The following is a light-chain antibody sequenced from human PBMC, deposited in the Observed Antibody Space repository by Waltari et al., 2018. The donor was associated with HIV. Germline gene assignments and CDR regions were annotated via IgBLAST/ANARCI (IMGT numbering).Light chain of an antibody. CDR1: NATLGTPND. V-gene: IGLV1-40*01. CDR2: ANT. Sequence: QPVRTQPPPVSGAPGQRVTIPYPASNATLGTPNDVHWYQQLPGTAPQLRIPANTRRPSGVPDRCSGSKSGTSASLAITGLQAEDEADYYCQSYDTSLSTWVFGGGTKLTVL. J-gene: IGLJ3*02. CDR3: QSYDTSLSTWV.